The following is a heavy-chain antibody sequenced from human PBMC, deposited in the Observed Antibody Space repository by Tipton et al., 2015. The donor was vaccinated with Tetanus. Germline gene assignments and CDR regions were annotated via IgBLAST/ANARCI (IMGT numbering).Heavy chain of an antibody. CDR1: GFIFSSYG. Sequence: FLRLSCAASGFIFSSYGIHWVRQAPGKGLEWLAVSWYDGTDKYYADSVKGRFAISRDNSKNTLYLQMNSLRAEDTALYYCAREADCSGGSCFSGDFDTWGQGTQVTVSP. D-gene: IGHD2-15*01. CDR3: AREADCSGGSCFSGDFDT. CDR2: SWYDGTDK. J-gene: IGHJ4*02. V-gene: IGHV3-33*01.